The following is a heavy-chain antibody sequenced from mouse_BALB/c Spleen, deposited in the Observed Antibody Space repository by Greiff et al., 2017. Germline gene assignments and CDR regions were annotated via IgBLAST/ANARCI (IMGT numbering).Heavy chain of an antibody. Sequence: DVKLVESGTVLARPGASVKMSCKASGYSFTSYWMHWVKQRPGQGLEWIGAIYPGNSDTSYNQKFKGKAKLTAVTSASTAYMELSSLTNEDSAVYYCTSGYASWFAYWGQGTLVTVSA. CDR3: TSGYASWFAY. CDR1: GYSFTSYW. J-gene: IGHJ3*01. CDR2: IYPGNSDT. V-gene: IGHV1-5*01. D-gene: IGHD2-2*01.